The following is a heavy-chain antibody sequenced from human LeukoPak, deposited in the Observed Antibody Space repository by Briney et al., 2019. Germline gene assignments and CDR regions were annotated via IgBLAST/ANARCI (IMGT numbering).Heavy chain of an antibody. J-gene: IGHJ5*02. CDR2: IYYSGST. CDR1: GGSISSYY. V-gene: IGHV4-59*01. CDR3: ARVGRQSNWFDP. Sequence: PSETLSLTCTVSGGSISSYYWSWIRQPPGKGLEWTGYIYYSGSTNYNPSLKSRVTISVDTSKNQFSLKLSSVTAADTAVYYCARVGRQSNWFDPWGQGTLVTVSS.